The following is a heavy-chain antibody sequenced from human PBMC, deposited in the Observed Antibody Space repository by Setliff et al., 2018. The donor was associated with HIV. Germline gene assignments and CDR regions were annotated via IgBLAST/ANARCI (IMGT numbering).Heavy chain of an antibody. Sequence: SCKASGFTFSSSAMSWVRQAPEKGLEWVSILYPSGITNYAASVKGRFTISRDSSDTTVSLQMNSLRSEDTAIYYCARDRGTQHYSFDYWGQGTLVTVSS. D-gene: IGHD1-26*01. V-gene: IGHV3-66*03. CDR3: ARDRGTQHYSFDY. CDR2: LYPSGIT. CDR1: GFTFSSSA. J-gene: IGHJ4*02.